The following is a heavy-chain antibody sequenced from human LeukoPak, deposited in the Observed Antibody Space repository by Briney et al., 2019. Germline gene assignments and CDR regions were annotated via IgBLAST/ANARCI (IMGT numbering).Heavy chain of an antibody. V-gene: IGHV1-2*02. J-gene: IGHJ4*02. CDR3: ARDNGRGYPVYFAY. D-gene: IGHD3-22*01. CDR1: GYSFTGYY. CDR2: INPIGGGT. Sequence: ASVKVSCKTSGYSFTGYYIHWVRQAPGQGLEWMGWINPIGGGTNYAQRFQGRVTMTRDTSITTAYMEMSSLRSDDTAVYYCARDNGRGYPVYFAYWGQGTLVTVSS.